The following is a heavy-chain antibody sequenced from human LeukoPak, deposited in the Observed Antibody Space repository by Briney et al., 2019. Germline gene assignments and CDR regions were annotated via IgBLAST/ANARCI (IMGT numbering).Heavy chain of an antibody. V-gene: IGHV1-2*02. CDR2: INPNSGGT. J-gene: IGHJ6*03. D-gene: IGHD6-6*01. CDR1: GYTFTGYY. CDR3: ARGIWSSSDNSYYYYYMDV. Sequence: GASVKVSCKASGYTFTGYYMHWVRQAPGQGLEWMGWINPNSGGTNYAQKFQGRVTMTRDTSISTAYMELSSLRSEDTAVYYCARGIWSSSDNSYYYYYMDVWGKGTTVTVSS.